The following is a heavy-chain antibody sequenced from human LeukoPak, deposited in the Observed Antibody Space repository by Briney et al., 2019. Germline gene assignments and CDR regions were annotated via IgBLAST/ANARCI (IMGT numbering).Heavy chain of an antibody. V-gene: IGHV3-74*01. CDR2: INSDGSST. CDR3: AREIPGNYFDY. Sequence: GGSLRLSCAASGFTLSSYWVHWVRQAPGKGLVWVSRINSDGSSTSYADSVKGRFTISRDNAKNTLYLQMNSLRAEDTAVYYCAREIPGNYFDYWGQGTLVTVSS. D-gene: IGHD1-26*01. CDR1: GFTLSSYW. J-gene: IGHJ4*02.